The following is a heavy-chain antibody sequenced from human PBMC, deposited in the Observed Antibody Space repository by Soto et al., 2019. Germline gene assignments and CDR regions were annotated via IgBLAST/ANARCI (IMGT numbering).Heavy chain of an antibody. Sequence: GGSLRLSCSASGFTSSSYAMHWVRQAPGKGLEWVAVISYDGSNKYYADSVKGRFTISRDNSKNTLYLQMNSLRAEDTAVYYCAKDGAIVVVVAAGYVYWGQGTRVTVPS. CDR2: ISYDGSNK. D-gene: IGHD2-15*01. V-gene: IGHV3-30-3*01. J-gene: IGHJ4*02. CDR1: GFTSSSYA. CDR3: AKDGAIVVVVAAGYVY.